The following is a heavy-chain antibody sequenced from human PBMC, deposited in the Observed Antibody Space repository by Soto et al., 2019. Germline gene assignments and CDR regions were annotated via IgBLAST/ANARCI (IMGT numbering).Heavy chain of an antibody. CDR3: AKNESFWSGYDYY. Sequence: GGSLRLSCAASGFTFSSYAMSWVRQAPGKGLEWVSAISGSGGSTYDVDSVKGRFTISRDNSKNTLYLQMNSLRAEDTAEYNRAKNESFWSGYDYYWGQGTLVTVSS. J-gene: IGHJ4*02. CDR2: ISGSGGST. CDR1: GFTFSSYA. D-gene: IGHD3-3*01. V-gene: IGHV3-23*01.